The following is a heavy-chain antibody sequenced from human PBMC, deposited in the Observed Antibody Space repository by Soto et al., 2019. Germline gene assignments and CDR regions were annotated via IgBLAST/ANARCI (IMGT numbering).Heavy chain of an antibody. D-gene: IGHD1-26*01. J-gene: IGHJ6*04. Sequence: VLLLESGGGLVQPGGSLRLSCEASGFSFSSFVMNWVRQAPGKGLEWVSAIGDSGASTYYADSVKGRFTISRDNSRNTLYLQLNSLRAEDTAVYYCAKGVELDVWGNGTTVTVSS. CDR3: AKGVELDV. CDR1: GFSFSSFV. CDR2: IGDSGAST. V-gene: IGHV3-23*01.